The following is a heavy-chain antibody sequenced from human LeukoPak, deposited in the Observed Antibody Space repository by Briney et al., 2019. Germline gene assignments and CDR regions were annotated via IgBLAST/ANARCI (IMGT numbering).Heavy chain of an antibody. D-gene: IGHD6-19*01. J-gene: IGHJ4*02. CDR2: ISSSGTTI. Sequence: GWSLTPSCAASGFTFSSYEMNWVRQAPGKGLEWVSYISSSGTTIYYADSVNGRFTISRDSAKNALYLQMNSMRAEDTAVYYCAREAAGYSSGWPDYWGQGTLVTVSS. V-gene: IGHV3-48*03. CDR1: GFTFSSYE. CDR3: AREAAGYSSGWPDY.